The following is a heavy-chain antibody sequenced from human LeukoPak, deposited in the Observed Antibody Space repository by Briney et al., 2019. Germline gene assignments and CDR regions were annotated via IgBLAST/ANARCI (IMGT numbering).Heavy chain of an antibody. CDR2: INPTGGST. CDR1: GYTFPSYF. D-gene: IGHD1-26*01. V-gene: IGHV1-46*01. Sequence: ASVKVSCKASGYTFPSYFMHWVRQAPGQGLEWMGIINPTGGSTIYAQKFQGRVTITRDTSTSTVYMELSSLRSEDTAVYYCARGRSVGATDYWGQGTLVTVSS. CDR3: ARGRSVGATDY. J-gene: IGHJ4*02.